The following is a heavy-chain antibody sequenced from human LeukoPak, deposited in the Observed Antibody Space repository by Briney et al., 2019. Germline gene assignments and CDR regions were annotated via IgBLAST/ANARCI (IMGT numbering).Heavy chain of an antibody. V-gene: IGHV1-2*02. CDR2: INPNSGGT. D-gene: IGHD4-17*01. CDR3: ARDNADYTKWGDY. J-gene: IGHJ4*02. CDR1: GYTFTGYY. Sequence: GASVKVSCKASGYTFTGYYMHWVRQAPGQGLEWMGWINPNSGGTNYAQKFQGRVTMTRDTSISTAYMELSSLRSDDTAVYYCARDNADYTKWGDYWGQGTLVTVSS.